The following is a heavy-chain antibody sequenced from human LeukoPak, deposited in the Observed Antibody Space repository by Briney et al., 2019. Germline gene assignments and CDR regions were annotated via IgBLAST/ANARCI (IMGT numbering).Heavy chain of an antibody. CDR3: ARVSSGYSFDY. Sequence: GGSLRLSCAASGFTVSGNYMTWVRQAPGKGLEWVSVIYSGGSTYYADSVKGRFTISRDNSKNTLYLQMNSLRVEDTAVYYCARVSSGYSFDYWGQGTLVTVSS. J-gene: IGHJ4*02. D-gene: IGHD3-22*01. V-gene: IGHV3-66*02. CDR2: IYSGGST. CDR1: GFTVSGNY.